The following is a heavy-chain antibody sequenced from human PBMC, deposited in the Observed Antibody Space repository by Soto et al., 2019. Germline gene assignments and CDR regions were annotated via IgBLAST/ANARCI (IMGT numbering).Heavy chain of an antibody. V-gene: IGHV3-23*01. Sequence: PGGSLRLSCAASGFTFSIYAMSWFRQAPGKGLEWVSAISGSSGSTDYADSFKGRFTFSRDNPKNTPYLQMNSLRAEDTAVYYFAKGQWMIVVVITAFAASKWGQGTLVTVPS. CDR1: GFTFSIYA. D-gene: IGHD3-22*01. CDR2: ISGSSGST. CDR3: AKGQWMIVVVITAFAASK. J-gene: IGHJ4*02.